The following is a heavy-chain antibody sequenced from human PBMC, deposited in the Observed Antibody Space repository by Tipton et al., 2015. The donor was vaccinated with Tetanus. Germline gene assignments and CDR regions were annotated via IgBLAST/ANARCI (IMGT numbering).Heavy chain of an antibody. V-gene: IGHV4-31*03. CDR2: IYFSGST. Sequence: TLSLTCTVSGGSISSGGYYWSWTRQHPGKGLEWIGDIYFSGSTYYNPSLKSRVTISIDTSKSQFSLRVNSVTAADTAVYYCARDQARGARGWNYFDYWGQGTLVTVSS. CDR3: ARDQARGARGWNYFDY. CDR1: GGSISSGGYY. D-gene: IGHD1-26*01. J-gene: IGHJ4*02.